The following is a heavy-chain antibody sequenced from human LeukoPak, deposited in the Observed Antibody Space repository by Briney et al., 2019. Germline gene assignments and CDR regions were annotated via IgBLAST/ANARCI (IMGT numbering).Heavy chain of an antibody. V-gene: IGHV4-39*07. CDR2: IYYSGTT. CDR3: ARGTWGFGY. J-gene: IGHJ4*02. Sequence: SETLSLTCTVSGGSISSSSDYWGWIRQPPGKGLEWIGNIYYSGTTYYNPSLKSRVTISVDTSKNQFSLKLSSVTAADTAVYYCARGTWGFGYWGQGTLVTVSS. D-gene: IGHD3-16*01. CDR1: GGSISSSSDY.